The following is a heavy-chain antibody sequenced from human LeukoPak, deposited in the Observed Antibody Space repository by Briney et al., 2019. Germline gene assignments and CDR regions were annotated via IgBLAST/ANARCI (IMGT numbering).Heavy chain of an antibody. J-gene: IGHJ1*01. CDR1: GGTFSSYA. D-gene: IGHD3-22*01. Sequence: SVKVSCKASGGTFSSYAISWVRQAPGQGLEWMGRIIPILGIANYAQKFQGRVTITADKSTSTAYMELSSLRSEDTAVYYCAKYYYDSSGYSEYFQHWGQGTLVTVSA. CDR3: AKYYYDSSGYSEYFQH. V-gene: IGHV1-69*04. CDR2: IIPILGIA.